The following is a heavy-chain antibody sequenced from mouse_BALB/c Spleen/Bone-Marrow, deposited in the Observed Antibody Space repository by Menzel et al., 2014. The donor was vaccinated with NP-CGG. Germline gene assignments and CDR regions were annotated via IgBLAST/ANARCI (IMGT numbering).Heavy chain of an antibody. Sequence: EVKLIESGGGLVQPGGSLRLSCATSGFTFTDYYMNWVRQPPGKALEWLGFIRNKAYSYTTEYSASVKGRFTISRDNSQSILYLQMNTLRAEDSATYYCARDMGGLLFDYWGQRPPLTFSS. J-gene: IGHJ2*01. D-gene: IGHD1-1*01. V-gene: IGHV7-3*02. CDR3: ARDMGGLLFDY. CDR2: IRNKAYSYTT. CDR1: GFTFTDYY.